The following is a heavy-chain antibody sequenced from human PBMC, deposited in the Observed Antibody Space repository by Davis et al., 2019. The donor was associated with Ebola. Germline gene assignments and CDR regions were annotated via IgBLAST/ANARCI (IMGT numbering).Heavy chain of an antibody. CDR1: GFTFSSYS. CDR2: ISYDGSNK. Sequence: PGGSLRLSCAASGFTFSSYSMNWVRQAPGKGLEWVAVISYDGSNKYYADSVKGRFTISRDNSKNTLYLQMNSLRAEDTAVYYCPGAGFDYWGQGTLVTVSS. J-gene: IGHJ4*02. CDR3: PGAGFDY. V-gene: IGHV3-30*03. D-gene: IGHD6-19*01.